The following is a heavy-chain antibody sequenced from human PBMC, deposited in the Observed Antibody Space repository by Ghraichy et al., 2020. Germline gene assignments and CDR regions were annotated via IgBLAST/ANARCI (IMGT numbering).Heavy chain of an antibody. Sequence: GGSLRLSCAASGFTFSSYSMNWVRQAPGKGLEWVSSISSSSSYIYYADSVKGRFTISRDNAKNSLYLQMNSLRAEDTAVYYCARPIYYYDSSGSSADAFDIWGQGTMVTVSS. CDR3: ARPIYYYDSSGSSADAFDI. CDR1: GFTFSSYS. J-gene: IGHJ3*02. V-gene: IGHV3-21*01. CDR2: ISSSSSYI. D-gene: IGHD3-22*01.